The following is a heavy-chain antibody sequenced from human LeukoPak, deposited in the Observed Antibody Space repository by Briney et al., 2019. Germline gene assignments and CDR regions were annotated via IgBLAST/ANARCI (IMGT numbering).Heavy chain of an antibody. V-gene: IGHV5-51*01. CDR2: IYPGDSET. CDR1: GYIFTSYW. J-gene: IGHJ4*02. Sequence: GGSLKISCKGSGYIFTSYWIGLVRQMPGKGLEWMGIIYPGDSETRYSPSFQGQVTISADKSISTAYLQWSSLKASDTAMYYCARHVAASDTSSWFDYWGQGTLVTVSS. D-gene: IGHD6-13*01. CDR3: ARHVAASDTSSWFDY.